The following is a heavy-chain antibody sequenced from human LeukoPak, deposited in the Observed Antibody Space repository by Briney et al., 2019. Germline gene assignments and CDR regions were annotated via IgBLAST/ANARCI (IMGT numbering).Heavy chain of an antibody. V-gene: IGHV4-59*08. Sequence: PSETLPLTCTVSGGSISSYYWSWIRQPPGKGLEWIGYIYYSGSTNYNPSLKSRVTISVDTSKNQFSLKLSSVTAADTAVYYCARHVSFVDAFDIWGQGTMVTVSS. J-gene: IGHJ3*02. D-gene: IGHD5/OR15-5a*01. CDR3: ARHVSFVDAFDI. CDR2: IYYSGST. CDR1: GGSISSYY.